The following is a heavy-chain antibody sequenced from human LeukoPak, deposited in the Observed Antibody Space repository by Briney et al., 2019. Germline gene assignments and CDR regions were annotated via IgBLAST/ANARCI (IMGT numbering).Heavy chain of an antibody. CDR1: GFSFSGCG. Sequence: PVGSLRLSCAASGFSFSGCGMHWVRQAPGKGLEWVAFVWYDGRDKYYGDSVKGRFTISRDNSKNTLYLQMNSLRAEDTAMYYCAKDPYSYGSYFDYWGQGTLVIVSS. J-gene: IGHJ4*02. CDR2: VWYDGRDK. D-gene: IGHD5-18*01. CDR3: AKDPYSYGSYFDY. V-gene: IGHV3-30*02.